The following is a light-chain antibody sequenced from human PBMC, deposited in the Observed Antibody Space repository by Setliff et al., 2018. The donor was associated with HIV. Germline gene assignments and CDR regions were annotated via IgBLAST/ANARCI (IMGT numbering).Light chain of an antibody. CDR3: TSYTRDNTITRV. Sequence: QSVLTQPASVSGSPGQSITISCTGTSSDVGGYNSVSWYQHYPGKAPKVMIYGVNNRPSGVSNRFSGSKSGSTASLTISGLQAEDEADYFCTSYTRDNTITRVFGTGTKVPS. V-gene: IGLV2-14*01. CDR2: GVN. CDR1: SSDVGGYNS. J-gene: IGLJ1*01.